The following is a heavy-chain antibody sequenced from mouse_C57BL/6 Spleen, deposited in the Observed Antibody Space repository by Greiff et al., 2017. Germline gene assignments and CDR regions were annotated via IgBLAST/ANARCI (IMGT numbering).Heavy chain of an antibody. CDR2: IYPRSGNT. CDR3: ARHYYGRSYDAMDY. J-gene: IGHJ4*01. Sequence: QVQLQQSGAELARPGASVKLSCKASGYTFTSYGISWVKQRTGQGLEWIGEIYPRSGNTYYNEKFKGKATLTADKSSSTAYMALRSLTSEDAAVYFCARHYYGRSYDAMDYWGQGTSVTVSS. CDR1: GYTFTSYG. D-gene: IGHD1-1*01. V-gene: IGHV1-81*01.